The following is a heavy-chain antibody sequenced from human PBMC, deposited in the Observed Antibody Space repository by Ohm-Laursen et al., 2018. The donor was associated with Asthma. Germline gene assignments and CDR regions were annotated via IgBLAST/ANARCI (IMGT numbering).Heavy chain of an antibody. CDR1: GGSISSGDYY. J-gene: IGHJ5*02. V-gene: IGHV4-39*01. CDR2: IYYSGST. Sequence: GTLSLTCTVSGGSISSGDYYWGWIRQPPGKGLEWIGSIYYSGSTYYNPSLKSRVTISVDTSKNQFSLKLSSVTAADTAVYYCARHDIVVVVKGLGWFDPWGQGTLVTVSS. CDR3: ARHDIVVVVKGLGWFDP. D-gene: IGHD2-15*01.